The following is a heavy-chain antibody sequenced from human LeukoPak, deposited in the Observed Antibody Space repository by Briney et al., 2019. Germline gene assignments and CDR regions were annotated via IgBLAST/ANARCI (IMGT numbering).Heavy chain of an antibody. Sequence: ASVKVSCKASGYTFTGYYIHWVRQAPGQGLEWMGWIKPNSGGTNYAQKFQGRVTMTRDTSISTAYMELSRLRSDDTAVYYCARDNILSDEAFDIWGQGTMVTVSS. CDR1: GYTFTGYY. D-gene: IGHD5/OR15-5a*01. J-gene: IGHJ3*02. CDR2: IKPNSGGT. CDR3: ARDNILSDEAFDI. V-gene: IGHV1-2*02.